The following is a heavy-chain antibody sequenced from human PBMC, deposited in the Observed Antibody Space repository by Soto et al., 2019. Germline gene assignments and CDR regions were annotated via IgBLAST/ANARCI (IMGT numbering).Heavy chain of an antibody. Sequence: QVQLQESGPGLVKPSQTLSLTCTVSGGSITSGGYYWSWIRQHPGKGLEWIGYIHYSGNIYYNPSLKSRVIISIDTSKNQFSLRLSSVTAADTAVYYCATATYYYDSSGYQTSVFDYWGLGTLVTVSS. CDR1: GGSITSGGYY. J-gene: IGHJ4*02. CDR3: ATATYYYDSSGYQTSVFDY. V-gene: IGHV4-31*03. D-gene: IGHD3-22*01. CDR2: IHYSGNI.